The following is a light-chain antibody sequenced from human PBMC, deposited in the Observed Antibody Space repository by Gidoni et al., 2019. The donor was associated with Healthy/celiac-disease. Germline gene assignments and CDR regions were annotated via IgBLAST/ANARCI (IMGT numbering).Light chain of an antibody. CDR3: QQYNNWPLT. CDR2: GAS. Sequence: EIVMTQTPATLSVSPRERATLSCRASPCVSSNLAWYQQKPGQAPRLLIYGASTRATGIPARFSGSGSGTEFTLTISSLQSEDFAVYYCQQYNNWPLTFGGGTKVEIK. J-gene: IGKJ4*01. V-gene: IGKV3-15*01. CDR1: PCVSSN.